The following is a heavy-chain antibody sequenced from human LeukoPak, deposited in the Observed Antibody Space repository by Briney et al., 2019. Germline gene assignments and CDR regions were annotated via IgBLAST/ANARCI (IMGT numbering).Heavy chain of an antibody. CDR3: AKRSGYTTGWFFDF. D-gene: IGHD1-1*01. V-gene: IGHV3-23*01. CDR1: GFSFSSSA. J-gene: IGHJ4*02. CDR2: FSGSGDNT. Sequence: GGSLRLSCAASGFSFSSSAMGWVRQAPGTGLECVSSFSGSGDNTYYAESVKGRFTISRDNSKSTLFLQMNSLRAEDSAVFYCAKRSGYTTGWFFDFWGQGTLVTVSS.